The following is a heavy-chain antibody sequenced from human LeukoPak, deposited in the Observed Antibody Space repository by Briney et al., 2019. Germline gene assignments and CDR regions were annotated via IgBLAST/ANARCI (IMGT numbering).Heavy chain of an antibody. J-gene: IGHJ6*02. V-gene: IGHV3-21*01. CDR3: AREREAAGTVYYNGMDV. CDR2: ISSSSTYI. CDR1: GFTFSSYS. D-gene: IGHD6-13*01. Sequence: GGSLRLSCAVSGFTFSSYSMNWVRQAPGKGLEWVSSISSSSTYIYYADSMKGRFTISRDNAKNSLYLQMNSLRAEDTAVYYCAREREAAGTVYYNGMDVWGQGTTVTVSS.